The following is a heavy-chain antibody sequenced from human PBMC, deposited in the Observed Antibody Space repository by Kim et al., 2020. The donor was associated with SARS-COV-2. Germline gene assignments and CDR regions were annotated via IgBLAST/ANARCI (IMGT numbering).Heavy chain of an antibody. CDR3: AKYVFGDDYNDY. J-gene: IGHJ4*02. V-gene: IGHV3-21*01. Sequence: YYADSVKGRFTISRDNAKNSLYLQMNSLRAEDTAVYYCAKYVFGDDYNDYWGQGTLVTVSS. D-gene: IGHD3-3*01.